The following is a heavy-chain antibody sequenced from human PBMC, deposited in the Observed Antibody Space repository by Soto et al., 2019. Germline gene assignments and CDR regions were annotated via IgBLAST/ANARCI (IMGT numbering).Heavy chain of an antibody. CDR2: ISSSSSYI. CDR3: ARGGLRFLEWFPMDV. Sequence: PGGSLRLSCAASGFTFSSYSMNWVRQAPGKGLEWVSSISSSSSYIYYADSMKGRFTISRDNAKTSLYLQMNSLRAEDTAVYYCARGGLRFLEWFPMDVWGQGTTVTVSS. V-gene: IGHV3-21*01. J-gene: IGHJ6*02. D-gene: IGHD3-3*01. CDR1: GFTFSSYS.